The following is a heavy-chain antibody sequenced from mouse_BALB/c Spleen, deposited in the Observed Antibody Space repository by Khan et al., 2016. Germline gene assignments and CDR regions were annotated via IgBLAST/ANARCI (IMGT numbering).Heavy chain of an antibody. D-gene: IGHD6-1*01. CDR2: IDTYSGES. J-gene: IGHJ4*01. CDR1: GHAFTNYG. Sequence: QIQLVQSGPDLKKPGETVKISCKASGHAFTNYGMNWVKQAPGKGLEWMGWIDTYSGESTYADDFKGRFAFSLETSASTAYLQIISLKNEDMARYLCARRRQLDLFYAMDYWGQGTSVTVSS. V-gene: IGHV9-1*02. CDR3: ARRRQLDLFYAMDY.